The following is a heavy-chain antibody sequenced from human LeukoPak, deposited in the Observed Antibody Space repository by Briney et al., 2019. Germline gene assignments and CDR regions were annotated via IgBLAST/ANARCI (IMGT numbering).Heavy chain of an antibody. D-gene: IGHD3-22*01. CDR1: ELSYSHYA. Sequence: GGSLRLSCSSSELSYSHYAMHGVGQASGKRLHWVAVISFDGTNKFYADSVKGRFTISRDNSKNALYLQMNSLRAEDTAVYYCAKGGYYERPLYFDYWGQGTLVTVSS. CDR2: ISFDGTNK. J-gene: IGHJ4*02. V-gene: IGHV3-30*18. CDR3: AKGGYYERPLYFDY.